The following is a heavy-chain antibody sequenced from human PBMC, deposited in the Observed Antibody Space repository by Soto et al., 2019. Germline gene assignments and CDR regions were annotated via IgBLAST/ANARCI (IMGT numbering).Heavy chain of an antibody. CDR2: IYWDDDK. V-gene: IGHV2-5*02. CDR3: AHSTSTRHYDFWSGPRPDV. Sequence: QIRLKESGPTLVKPTQTLTLTCTFSGFSLSTSGVGVGWIRQPPGKALEWLALIYWDDDKRYSPSLKSRLTITKDTSKNQVVLTMTNMDPVDTATYYCAHSTSTRHYDFWSGPRPDVWGQGTTVTVSS. J-gene: IGHJ6*02. CDR1: GFSLSTSGVG. D-gene: IGHD3-3*01.